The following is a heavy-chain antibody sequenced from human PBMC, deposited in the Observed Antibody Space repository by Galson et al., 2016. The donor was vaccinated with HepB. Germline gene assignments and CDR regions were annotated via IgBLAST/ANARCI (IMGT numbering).Heavy chain of an antibody. CDR1: GGSISSGDSY. V-gene: IGHV4-31*03. D-gene: IGHD3-3*01. CDR3: ARDRLGDFWSGYTPLGAFDI. Sequence: TLSLTCTVSGGSISSGDSYWTWIRQHPGKGLEWIGYIYYSGATYYNPSLKSRVTISVDTSKNQFSLKLSSVTAADTAVYYCARDRLGDFWSGYTPLGAFDIWGQGTMVTVSS. J-gene: IGHJ3*02. CDR2: IYYSGAT.